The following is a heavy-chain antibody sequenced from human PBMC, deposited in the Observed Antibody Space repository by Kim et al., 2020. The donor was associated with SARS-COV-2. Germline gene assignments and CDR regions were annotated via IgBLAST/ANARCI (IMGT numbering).Heavy chain of an antibody. J-gene: IGHJ3*02. CDR3: ARDLGGSSDAFDI. Sequence: SETLSLTCTVSGGSVSSGSYYWSWIRQPPGKGLEWIAYIYYSGSTNHNPSLKSRVTISLDTSKNQFSLKLSSVTAADTAVYYCARDLGGSSDAFDIWGQGTMVTVSS. V-gene: IGHV4-61*01. CDR1: GGSVSSGSYY. CDR2: IYYSGST.